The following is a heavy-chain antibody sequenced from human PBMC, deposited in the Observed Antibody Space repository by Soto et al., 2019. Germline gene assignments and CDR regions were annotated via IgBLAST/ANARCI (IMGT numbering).Heavy chain of an antibody. CDR3: ARSRDRCGGDCYSVYAAFDL. V-gene: IGHV1-69*04. CDR2: IIPLGSSQ. D-gene: IGHD2-21*02. Sequence: QVQLVQSGAEVKKPGSLLKVSCKASGATYSPFIAYAISWLRQAPGQGLEWMGSIIPLGSSQHYAEGFQGRAPLSAGSSTFTVSLELTNLTSDDAAVYFCARSRDRCGGDCYSVYAAFDLWGQGTAVTVSS. J-gene: IGHJ3*01. CDR1: GATYSPFIAYA.